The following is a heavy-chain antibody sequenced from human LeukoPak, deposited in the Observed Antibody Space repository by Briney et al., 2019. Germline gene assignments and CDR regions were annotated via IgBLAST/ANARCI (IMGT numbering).Heavy chain of an antibody. D-gene: IGHD6-19*01. CDR3: ARVYGWPNQYYFDY. CDR1: GYTFTSYG. V-gene: IGHV1-18*01. J-gene: IGHJ4*02. CDR2: ISAYNGNT. Sequence: ASVRVSCKASGYTFTSYGISWVRQAPGQGLEWMGWISAYNGNTNYAQKLQGRVTMTTDTSTSTAYMELRSLRSDDTAVYYCARVYGWPNQYYFDYWGQGTLVTVSS.